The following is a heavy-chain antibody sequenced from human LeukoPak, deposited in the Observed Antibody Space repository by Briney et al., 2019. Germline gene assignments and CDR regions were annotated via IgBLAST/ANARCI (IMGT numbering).Heavy chain of an antibody. V-gene: IGHV5-51*01. D-gene: IGHD3-22*01. Sequence: AESLQISCKGSGYSSTSYWIGWVRQMPGKGLEWMGIIYPGDSDTRYSPSFQGQVTISADKSVTTAYLQWSSLKASDTAMYYCARQETEAAASGYDDSSGYYPFDYWGQGTLVTVSS. CDR1: GYSSTSYW. CDR3: ARQETEAAASGYDDSSGYYPFDY. CDR2: IYPGDSDT. J-gene: IGHJ4*02.